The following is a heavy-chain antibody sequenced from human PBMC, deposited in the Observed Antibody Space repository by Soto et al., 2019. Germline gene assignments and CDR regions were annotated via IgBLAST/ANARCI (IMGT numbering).Heavy chain of an antibody. J-gene: IGHJ4*02. CDR1: GFTFSSYA. CDR2: ISYDGSNK. Sequence: GGSLRLSCAASGFTFSSYAMHWVRQAPGKGLEWVAVISYDGSNKYYADYVKGRFTISRDNSKNKLYLQMNSLRAEDTAVYYCAGTYGLTDPDDYWGQGTLVTVSS. V-gene: IGHV3-30-3*01. D-gene: IGHD1-1*01. CDR3: AGTYGLTDPDDY.